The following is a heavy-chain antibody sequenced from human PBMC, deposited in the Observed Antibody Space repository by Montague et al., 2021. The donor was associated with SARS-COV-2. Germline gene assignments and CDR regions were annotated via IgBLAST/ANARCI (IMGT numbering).Heavy chain of an antibody. CDR1: GYSISSGYC. J-gene: IGHJ4*02. CDR2: ICRSGSS. D-gene: IGHD5-12*01. V-gene: IGHV4-38-2*02. CDR3: AGGSLYSGIDTNYFDY. Sequence: SETLSLTCTVSGYSISSGYCWGWIRQPPGKGLEWIGSICRSGSSPNNPSFKTRVAMSLDTSKNQFSLKLSSVTAADTAVYYCAGGSLYSGIDTNYFDYWGQGTLVAVSS.